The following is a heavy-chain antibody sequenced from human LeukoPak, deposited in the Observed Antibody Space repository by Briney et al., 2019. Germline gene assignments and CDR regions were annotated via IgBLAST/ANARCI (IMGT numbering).Heavy chain of an antibody. Sequence: GGSLRLSCAASGFTFSSYAMNWVRQAPGKGLEWVSAICSNDNNTYYANSVKGRFTISRDNSKNTLSLQPNSLRAEDTAVYYCVKNSGWYCLDYWGQGITVIVSS. CDR2: ICSNDNNT. V-gene: IGHV3-23*01. J-gene: IGHJ4*02. CDR1: GFTFSSYA. CDR3: VKNSGWYCLDY. D-gene: IGHD6-13*01.